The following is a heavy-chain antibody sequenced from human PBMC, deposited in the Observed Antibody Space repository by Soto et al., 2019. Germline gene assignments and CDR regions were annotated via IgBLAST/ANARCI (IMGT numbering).Heavy chain of an antibody. CDR2: IKEDDSEI. CDR1: GFALSSYW. J-gene: IGHJ6*03. D-gene: IGHD1-26*01. Sequence: GGSLRLSCAASGFALSSYWMTWVRQAPGKGLEWVASIKEDDSEIYYVDSVKGRFTISRDNAKNSLYLQMNSLRAEDTAVYYCATYSGYALPMDVWGTGTTVTVS. CDR3: ATYSGYALPMDV. V-gene: IGHV3-7*01.